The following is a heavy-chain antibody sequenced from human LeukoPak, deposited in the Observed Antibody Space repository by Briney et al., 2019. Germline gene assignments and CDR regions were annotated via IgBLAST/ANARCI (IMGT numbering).Heavy chain of an antibody. CDR2: IYSGGST. Sequence: PGGSLRLSCAASGVTVSSNYMSWVRQAPGKGLEWVSVIYSGGSTYYADSVKGRFTISRDNSKNTLYLQMNSLRAEDTAVYYCATPIAAAGIVGPYYGMDVWGQGTTVTVSS. D-gene: IGHD6-13*01. J-gene: IGHJ6*02. CDR1: GVTVSSNY. CDR3: ATPIAAAGIVGPYYGMDV. V-gene: IGHV3-53*01.